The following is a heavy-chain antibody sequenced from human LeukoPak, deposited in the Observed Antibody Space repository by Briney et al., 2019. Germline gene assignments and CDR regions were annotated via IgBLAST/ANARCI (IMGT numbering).Heavy chain of an antibody. Sequence: PSQTLSLTCTVSGGSISSGSYYWSWIRQPAGKGLEWIGRIYTSGSTNYNPSLKSRVTISVDTSKNQFSLKLSPVTAADTAVYYCARLMVRGVNFDYWGQGTLVTVSS. CDR2: IYTSGST. CDR1: GGSISSGSYY. V-gene: IGHV4-61*02. J-gene: IGHJ4*02. D-gene: IGHD3-10*01. CDR3: ARLMVRGVNFDY.